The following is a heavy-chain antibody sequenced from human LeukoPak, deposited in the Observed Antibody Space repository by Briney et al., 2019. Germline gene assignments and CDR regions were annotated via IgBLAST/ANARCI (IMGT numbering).Heavy chain of an antibody. D-gene: IGHD1-26*01. Sequence: PGGSLRLSCAASGFTFSSYWMSWVRQAPGKGLEWVANIKQDGNEKYYVDSVKGRFTISRDNAKNSLYLQMYSLRAEDTAVYYCARGRIGFSREWFDPWGQGTLVTVSS. J-gene: IGHJ5*02. CDR3: ARGRIGFSREWFDP. CDR1: GFTFSSYW. V-gene: IGHV3-7*03. CDR2: IKQDGNEK.